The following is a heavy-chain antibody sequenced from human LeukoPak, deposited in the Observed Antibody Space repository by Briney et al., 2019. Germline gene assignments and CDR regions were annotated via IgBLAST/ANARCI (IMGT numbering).Heavy chain of an antibody. D-gene: IGHD2-21*02. CDR1: GGSISSYY. CDR3: ARERSDSPPGAYYYYYYGMDV. V-gene: IGHV4-59*12. CDR2: IYYSGST. J-gene: IGHJ6*02. Sequence: SETLSLTCTVSGGSISSYYWSWLRQPPGKGLEWIGYIYYSGSTNYNPSLKSRVTISVDTSKNQFSLKLSSVTAADTAVYYCARERSDSPPGAYYYYYYGMDVWGQGTTVTVSS.